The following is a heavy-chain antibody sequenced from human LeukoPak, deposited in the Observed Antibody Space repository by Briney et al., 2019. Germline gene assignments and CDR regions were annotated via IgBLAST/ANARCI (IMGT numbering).Heavy chain of an antibody. D-gene: IGHD5-24*01. CDR1: GFTFSGYA. CDR2: ILYDGTNK. CDR3: ARGWPPDY. Sequence: GRSLRLSCAASGFTFSGYALQWVRRAPGKGLERVAVILYDGTNKYYADSVKGRFTISRDNSKDTLYLQMNSLRPEDTAVYYCARGWPPDYWGQGTLVSVSS. J-gene: IGHJ4*02. V-gene: IGHV3-30-3*01.